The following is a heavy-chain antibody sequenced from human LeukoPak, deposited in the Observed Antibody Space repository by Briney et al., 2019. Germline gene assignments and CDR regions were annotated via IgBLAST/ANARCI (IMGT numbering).Heavy chain of an antibody. CDR1: GGSFSGYY. J-gene: IGHJ4*02. CDR3: ARASGWYAENPG. CDR2: INHSGST. D-gene: IGHD6-19*01. V-gene: IGHV4-34*01. Sequence: SETLSLTCAVYGGSFSGYYWSWIRQPPGKGLEWIGEINHSGSTNYNPSLKSQVTISVDTSKNQFSLKLSSVTAADTAVYYCARASGWYAENPGWGQGTLVTVSS.